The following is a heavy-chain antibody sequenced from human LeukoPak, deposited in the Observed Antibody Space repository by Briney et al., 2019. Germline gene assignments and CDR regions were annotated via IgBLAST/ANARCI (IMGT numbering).Heavy chain of an antibody. J-gene: IGHJ4*02. V-gene: IGHV3-15*01. D-gene: IGHD6-6*01. CDR2: IKSKTDGGTT. Sequence: SGGSLRLSCAASGFTFSNAWMSWVRQAPGKGLEWVGRIKSKTDGGTTDYAAPVKGRFTISRDDSKNTLYLQMNSLKTEDTAVYYCTTAIIGYSSSSEDYWGQGTLVTVSS. CDR3: TTAIIGYSSSSEDY. CDR1: GFTFSNAW.